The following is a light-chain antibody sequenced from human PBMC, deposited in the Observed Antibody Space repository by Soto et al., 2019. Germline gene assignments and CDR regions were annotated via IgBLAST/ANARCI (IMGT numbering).Light chain of an antibody. CDR2: DAS. V-gene: IGKV1-5*01. CDR1: QSVSSW. Sequence: DIQLTQSPSTRSASVGYSVTFTCRAGQSVSSWLAWYQQKPGRAPRLLIYDASKLEAGVPSRFSGSGSETELSLTISSLQPDDFATYFCQQYTSFPTFGQGTKVDIK. J-gene: IGKJ1*01. CDR3: QQYTSFPT.